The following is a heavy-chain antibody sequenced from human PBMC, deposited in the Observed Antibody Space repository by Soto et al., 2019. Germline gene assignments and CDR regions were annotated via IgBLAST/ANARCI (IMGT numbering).Heavy chain of an antibody. Sequence: EVQLVESGGGLVQPGGSLRLSCAASGFTFSAYDMHWVRQPTGKGLEWVSAIGTQHDTYYPDSVKGRFTISRENAKSSLYLQMNSLRTGDPAVYYCARQASYWHGGGGWLDPWGQGTLVTVSS. CDR1: GFTFSAYD. D-gene: IGHD2-8*02. CDR3: ARQASYWHGGGGWLDP. V-gene: IGHV3-13*01. CDR2: IGTQHDT. J-gene: IGHJ5*02.